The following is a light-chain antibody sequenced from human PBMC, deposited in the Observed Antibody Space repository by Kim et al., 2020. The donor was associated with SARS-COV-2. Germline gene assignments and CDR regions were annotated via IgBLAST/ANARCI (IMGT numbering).Light chain of an antibody. Sequence: VALGKTVSITCKGDSRSSYYASWYQQKPGQAPILVIYGKNNRPSGIPDRFSGSSSGNTASLTITGTQAGDEADYYCNSRDTNDNVVFGGGTQLTVL. CDR2: GKN. CDR3: NSRDTNDNVV. J-gene: IGLJ2*01. V-gene: IGLV3-19*01. CDR1: SRSSYY.